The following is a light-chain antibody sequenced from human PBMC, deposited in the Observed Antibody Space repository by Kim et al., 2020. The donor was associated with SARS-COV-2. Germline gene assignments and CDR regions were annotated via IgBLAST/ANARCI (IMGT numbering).Light chain of an antibody. CDR3: SSRDSTGDHVV. CDR1: SLRNYY. Sequence: SSELTQDPAVSVALGQTVRLTCQGDSLRNYYATWYQQRPGQAPTLVLYGKYDRPSGIPDRFSGSASGNTDSLTITGAQAEDEGDYYCSSRDSTGDHVVFGGGTQLTVL. J-gene: IGLJ7*01. V-gene: IGLV3-19*01. CDR2: GKY.